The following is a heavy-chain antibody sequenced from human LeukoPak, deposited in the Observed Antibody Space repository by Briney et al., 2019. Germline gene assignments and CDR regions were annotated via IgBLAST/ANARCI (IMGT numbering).Heavy chain of an antibody. CDR3: ARQTIDYDILTGYYYYYYMDV. Sequence: GGSLRPSCAASGFTFSSYWMSWVRQAPGKGLEWVANIKQDGSEKYYVDSVKGRFTISRDNAKNSLYLQMNSLRAEDTAVYYCARQTIDYDILTGYYYYYYMDVWGKGTTVTVSS. CDR2: IKQDGSEK. CDR1: GFTFSSYW. J-gene: IGHJ6*03. D-gene: IGHD3-9*01. V-gene: IGHV3-7*01.